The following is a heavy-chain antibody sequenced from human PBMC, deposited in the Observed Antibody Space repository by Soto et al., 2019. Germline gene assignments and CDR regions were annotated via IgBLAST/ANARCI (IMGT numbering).Heavy chain of an antibody. J-gene: IGHJ4*02. Sequence: PSETLSLTCAVYGGSFGGYYWSWIRQPPGEGLEWIGEINHSGSTNYNPSLKSRVTISVDTSKNQFSLKLSSVTAADTAVYYCAIGRQWLVRSFDYWGQGTLVTVSS. V-gene: IGHV4-34*01. CDR2: INHSGST. D-gene: IGHD6-19*01. CDR1: GGSFGGYY. CDR3: AIGRQWLVRSFDY.